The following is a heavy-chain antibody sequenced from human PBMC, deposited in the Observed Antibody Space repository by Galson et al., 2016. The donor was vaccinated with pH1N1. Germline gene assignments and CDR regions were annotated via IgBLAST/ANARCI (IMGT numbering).Heavy chain of an antibody. CDR1: GYRFRDYY. Sequence: SVKVSCKASGYRFRDYYVHWVRQAPGHGLEWIGRVDPKTGGTKYGQKFQGRVTMTSDTSITTGYMELTRLKSDDPALDHCERVEGRAAAGTTDWGQGTLDTVSS. CDR2: VDPKTGGT. J-gene: IGHJ4*03. D-gene: IGHD6-13*01. V-gene: IGHV1-2*06. CDR3: ERVEGRAAAGTTD.